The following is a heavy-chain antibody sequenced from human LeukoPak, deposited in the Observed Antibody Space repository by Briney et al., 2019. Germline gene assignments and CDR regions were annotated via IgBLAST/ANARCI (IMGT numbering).Heavy chain of an antibody. CDR1: GFTVSSKY. J-gene: IGHJ6*02. D-gene: IGHD3-3*01. CDR3: ALLYDFSHYYGMDV. Sequence: GESLRLSCAASGFTVSSKYMSWVRLAPGKGLEWVSVIYTGGSTYYADSVKGRFTISRDNSKNTLYLQMNSLRAEDTAVYYCALLYDFSHYYGMDVWGQGTTVTVSS. CDR2: IYTGGST. V-gene: IGHV3-66*01.